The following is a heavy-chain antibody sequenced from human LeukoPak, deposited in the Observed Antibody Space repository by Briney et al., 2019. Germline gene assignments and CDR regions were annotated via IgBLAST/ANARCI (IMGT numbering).Heavy chain of an antibody. D-gene: IGHD6-19*01. CDR1: GGSISSGGYY. CDR2: IYYSGST. Sequence: SETLSLTCTVSGGSISSGGYYWSWIRQHPGKGLEWIGYIYYSGSTYYNPSLKSRVTISVDTSKNQFSLKLSSVTAADTAVYYCARDSSGWTHGMDVWGQGTTVTVSS. CDR3: ARDSSGWTHGMDV. J-gene: IGHJ6*02. V-gene: IGHV4-31*03.